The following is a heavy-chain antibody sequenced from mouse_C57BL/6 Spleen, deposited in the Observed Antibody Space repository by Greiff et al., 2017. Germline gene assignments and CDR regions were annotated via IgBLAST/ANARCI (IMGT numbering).Heavy chain of an antibody. D-gene: IGHD2-5*01. V-gene: IGHV1-74*01. CDR3: GYSNYVYYAMDY. Sequence: QVQLQQPGAELVKPGASVKVSCKASGYTFTSYWMHWVKQRPGQGLEWIGRIHPSDSYTNYNQKFKGKATLTVDKSSSTAYMQLSSLTSEDSAVYYCGYSNYVYYAMDYWGQGTSVTVSS. CDR1: GYTFTSYW. J-gene: IGHJ4*01. CDR2: IHPSDSYT.